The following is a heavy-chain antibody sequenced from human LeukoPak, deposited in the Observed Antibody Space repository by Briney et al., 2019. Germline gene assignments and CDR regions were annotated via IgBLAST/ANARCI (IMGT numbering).Heavy chain of an antibody. CDR3: ARLWRGATTEYFDY. CDR1: GGTFSSYA. Sequence: SVKVSCKASGGTFSSYAIGWVRQAPGRGLEWMGGIIPIFGTANYAQKFQGRVTITADKSTSTAYMELSSLRSEDTAVYYCARLWRGATTEYFDYWGQGTLVTVSS. CDR2: IIPIFGTA. J-gene: IGHJ4*02. V-gene: IGHV1-69*06. D-gene: IGHD1-26*01.